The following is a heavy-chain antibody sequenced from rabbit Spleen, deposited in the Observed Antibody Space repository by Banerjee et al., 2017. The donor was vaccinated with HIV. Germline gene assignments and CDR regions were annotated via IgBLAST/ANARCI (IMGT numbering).Heavy chain of an antibody. J-gene: IGHJ4*01. CDR2: IYGGSSGST. CDR3: GRRADSSGLAINL. V-gene: IGHV1S45*01. Sequence: QEQLEESGGDLVKPEGSLTLTCTASGFSFSRSYWICWVRQAPGKGLEWIACIYGGSSGSTYYASWAKGRFTISKTSSTTVTLQMTSLTVADTATYFCGRRADSSGLAINLWGPGTLVTVS. CDR1: GFSFSRSYW. D-gene: IGHD1-1*01.